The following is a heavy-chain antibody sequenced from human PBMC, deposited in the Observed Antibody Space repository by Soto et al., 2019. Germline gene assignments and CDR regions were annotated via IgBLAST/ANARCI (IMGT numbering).Heavy chain of an antibody. Sequence: EVQLVESGGGLVKPGGSLRLSCAASGFTFSHAWMSWVRQAPGKGLEWVSTIGGGDGSTYYADSVKGRFTISRDNSNSALYLQMNSLRVGDTAIYYCVKGILVKPPGTRTFDIWGQGTMVIVSS. CDR1: GFTFSHAW. D-gene: IGHD6-13*01. J-gene: IGHJ3*02. CDR3: VKGILVKPPGTRTFDI. CDR2: IGGGDGST. V-gene: IGHV3-23*04.